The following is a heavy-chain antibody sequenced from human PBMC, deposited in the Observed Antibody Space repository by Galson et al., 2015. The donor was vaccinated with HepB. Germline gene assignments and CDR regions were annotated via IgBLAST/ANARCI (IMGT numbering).Heavy chain of an antibody. CDR2: ISGSGSST. J-gene: IGHJ3*02. V-gene: IGHV3-23*01. CDR3: ANGRDDTNDTFDI. CDR1: GFTFSSYA. Sequence: SLRLSCAASGFTFSSYAMSWVRQAPGKGLEWVSAISGSGSSTYYADSVKGRFTISRDNSKNTLYLQMNSLRAEDTAVYYCANGRDDTNDTFDIWGQGTMVTVSS.